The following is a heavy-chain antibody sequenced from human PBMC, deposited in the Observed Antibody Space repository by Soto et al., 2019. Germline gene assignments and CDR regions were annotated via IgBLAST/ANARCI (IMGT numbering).Heavy chain of an antibody. CDR3: AKATHYDSWSQNRAVEI. D-gene: IGHD3-10*01. V-gene: IGHV3-23*01. Sequence: EVQLLDSGGALVQPGGSLRLSCAASGFTFGNYAMTWVRQAPGKGLEWVSSISGSGGSTYYADSVKGRFTISRDNSKNMVYQRMNSLRAENTAGDYCAKATHYDSWSQNRAVEILGEGTLVTVSS. J-gene: IGHJ3*02. CDR1: GFTFGNYA. CDR2: ISGSGGST.